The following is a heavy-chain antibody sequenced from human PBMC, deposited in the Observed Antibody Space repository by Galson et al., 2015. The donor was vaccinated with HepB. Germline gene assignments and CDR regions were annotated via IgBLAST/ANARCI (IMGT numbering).Heavy chain of an antibody. CDR3: AGREGNSFDH. Sequence: QSGAEVKKPGESLKISCKGSGAGYSFSTYWIAWVRQMPGKGLEWMGIIYPGDSTTKYNPSFQGQVTISADKSISTAYLQWSSLKASDTAMYYCAGREGNSFDHWGPGTLVTVSS. D-gene: IGHD1-7*01. CDR2: IYPGDSTT. J-gene: IGHJ1*01. V-gene: IGHV5-51*01. CDR1: GAGYSFSTYW.